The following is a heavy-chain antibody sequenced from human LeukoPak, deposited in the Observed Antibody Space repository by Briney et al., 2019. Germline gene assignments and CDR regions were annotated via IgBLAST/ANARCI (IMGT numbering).Heavy chain of an antibody. Sequence: GASVKVSCKASGYTFTSYYMHWVRQAPGQGLEWMGGIIPIFGTANYAQKFQGRVAITTDESTSTAYMELSSLRSEDTAVYYCARDRREGYRRYCSSTSCYGAYFDYWGQGTLVTVSS. CDR2: IIPIFGTA. D-gene: IGHD2-2*01. CDR3: ARDRREGYRRYCSSTSCYGAYFDY. CDR1: GYTFTSYY. J-gene: IGHJ4*02. V-gene: IGHV1-69*05.